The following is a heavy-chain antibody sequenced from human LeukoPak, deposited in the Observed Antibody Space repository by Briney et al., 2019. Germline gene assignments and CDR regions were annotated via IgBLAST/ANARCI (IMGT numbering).Heavy chain of an antibody. J-gene: IGHJ2*01. D-gene: IGHD6-19*01. Sequence: SETLSLTCTVSGGSISSSNYYWGWTRQSPGKGLEWIVSSYYTGATYYNPSLKSRVTISLDTSENQFSLNLTSVTAADTAVYYCVEVSSGRHRYFDAWGRGTQVAVS. V-gene: IGHV4-39*07. CDR2: SYYTGAT. CDR1: GGSISSSNYY. CDR3: VEVSSGRHRYFDA.